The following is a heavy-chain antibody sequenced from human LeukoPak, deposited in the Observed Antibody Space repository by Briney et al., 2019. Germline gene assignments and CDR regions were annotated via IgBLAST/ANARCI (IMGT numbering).Heavy chain of an antibody. D-gene: IGHD6-19*01. CDR2: MNNDGSTT. J-gene: IGHJ4*02. Sequence: GGSLRLSCAASGFTFSAYWMHWVRQAPGKGLVWVSHMNNDGSTTNHADSVEGRFTISRDNAKNTLFLQMNSVRTEDTAVYYCARGLEVAPGIDYWGQGTLVTVSS. CDR3: ARGLEVAPGIDY. V-gene: IGHV3-74*01. CDR1: GFTFSAYW.